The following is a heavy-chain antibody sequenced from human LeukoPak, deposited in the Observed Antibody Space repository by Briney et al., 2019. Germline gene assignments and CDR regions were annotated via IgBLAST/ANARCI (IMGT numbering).Heavy chain of an antibody. D-gene: IGHD6-6*01. J-gene: IGHJ4*02. V-gene: IGHV3-21*01. CDR1: GFTFINYG. CDR3: ATNSYSSSSQPFDY. CDR2: IGATDTYI. Sequence: GGSLRLSCAASGFTFINYGINWVRQAPGKGLEWVSSIGATDTYIYYAASLKGRFTISRDNAKSSVYLQMNSLRAEDTGVYYCATNSYSSSSQPFDYWGQGTLVTVSS.